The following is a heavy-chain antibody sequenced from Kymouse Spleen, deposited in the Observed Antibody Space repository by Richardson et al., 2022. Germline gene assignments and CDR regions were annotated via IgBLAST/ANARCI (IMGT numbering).Heavy chain of an antibody. D-gene: IGHD3-22*01. CDR2: ISYDGSNK. CDR3: AKDYYDSSGYYYGYYYYGMDV. V-gene: IGHV3-30*18. J-gene: IGHJ6*02. Sequence: QVQLVESGGGVVQPGRSLRLSCAASGFTFSSYGMHWVRQAPGKGLEWVAVISYDGSNKYYADSVKGRFTISRDNSKNTLYLQMNSLRAEDTAVYYCAKDYYDSSGYYYGYYYYGMDVWGQGTTVTVSS. CDR1: GFTFSSYG.